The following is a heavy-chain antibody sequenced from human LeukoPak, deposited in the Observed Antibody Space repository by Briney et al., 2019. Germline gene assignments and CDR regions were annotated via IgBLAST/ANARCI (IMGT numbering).Heavy chain of an antibody. CDR1: GFSINTSGVG. D-gene: IGHD7-27*01. V-gene: IGHV2-5*01. Sequence: ESGPTLVHPPQPLTLTCTFSGFSINTSGVGGGWIRQPQEEALQWLALIDWNEDKRYSPSLKSRLTIAKDTSKNQVVLTMTNMDPVDTATYYCAHISPGVFYYFDYCGQGTLVTVSS. CDR3: AHISPGVFYYFDY. CDR2: IDWNEDK. J-gene: IGHJ4*02.